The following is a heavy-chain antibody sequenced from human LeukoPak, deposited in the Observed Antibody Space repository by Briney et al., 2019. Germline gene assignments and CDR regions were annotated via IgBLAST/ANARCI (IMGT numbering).Heavy chain of an antibody. V-gene: IGHV4-59*01. CDR1: GGSFSGYY. CDR3: ARSKWLVYVAFDP. D-gene: IGHD6-19*01. J-gene: IGHJ5*02. Sequence: PSETLSLTCAVYGGSFSGYYWSWIRQPPGKGLEWIGYIYYSGSTNYNPSLKSRVTISVDTSKNQFSLKLSSVTAADTAVYYCARSKWLVYVAFDPWGQGTLVTVSS. CDR2: IYYSGST.